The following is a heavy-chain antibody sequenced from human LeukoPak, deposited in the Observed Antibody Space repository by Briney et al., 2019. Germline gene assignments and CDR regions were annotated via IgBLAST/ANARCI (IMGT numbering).Heavy chain of an antibody. D-gene: IGHD1-7*01. J-gene: IGHJ5*02. CDR3: AKGVTGTTSWFDP. Sequence: GGSLRLSCAASGFTFSSYGMHSVRQAPGKGLEWVAVIWYDGSNKYYADSVKGRFTISRDNSKNTLYLQMNSLRAEDTAVYYCAKGVTGTTSWFDPWGQGTLVTVSS. CDR2: IWYDGSNK. V-gene: IGHV3-33*06. CDR1: GFTFSSYG.